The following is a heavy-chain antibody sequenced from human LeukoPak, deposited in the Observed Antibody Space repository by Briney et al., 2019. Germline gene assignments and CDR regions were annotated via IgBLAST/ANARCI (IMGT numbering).Heavy chain of an antibody. J-gene: IGHJ4*02. D-gene: IGHD6-19*01. Sequence: GGSLRLSCAASGFNFSSYSLNWVRQAPGKGLEWVSYISSSTRRIYYADSVKGRFTISRDNSKNTLYLQMNSLRAEDTAVYYCAREGLYSRGWFDYWGQGTLVTVSS. CDR1: GFNFSSYS. CDR3: AREGLYSRGWFDY. V-gene: IGHV3-48*01. CDR2: ISSSTRRI.